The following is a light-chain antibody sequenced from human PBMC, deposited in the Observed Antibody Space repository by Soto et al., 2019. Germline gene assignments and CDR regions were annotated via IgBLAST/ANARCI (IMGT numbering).Light chain of an antibody. Sequence: DIQMTQSPSSLSASVGDRVTITCRASQGIFNYLAWYQQKPGKVPKLLIYAASILKSGVPSRFSGSGSGTXXXXXIXSLQPEDVATYYCQKYDSVPYTFGQGTKLEIK. J-gene: IGKJ2*01. CDR2: AAS. V-gene: IGKV1-27*01. CDR1: QGIFNY. CDR3: QKYDSVPYT.